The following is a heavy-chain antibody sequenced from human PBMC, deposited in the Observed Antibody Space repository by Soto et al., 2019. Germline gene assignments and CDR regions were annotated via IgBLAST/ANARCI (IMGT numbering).Heavy chain of an antibody. J-gene: IGHJ4*02. CDR2: IYYSGRT. CDR3: ARHRITMIVGGIDY. CDR1: GGSISRGSYS. V-gene: IGHV4-39*01. Sequence: SETLSLTCTVSGGSISRGSYSWTLIRQPPGKGLEWIGSIYYSGRTNNTPSPKRRGPISVDTSKTQFSLKLSLVTAADTAVYYCARHRITMIVGGIDYWGQGTLVTVSS. D-gene: IGHD3-22*01.